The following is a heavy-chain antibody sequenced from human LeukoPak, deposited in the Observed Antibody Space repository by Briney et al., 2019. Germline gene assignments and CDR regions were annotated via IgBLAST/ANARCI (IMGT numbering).Heavy chain of an antibody. CDR1: GYTFTDYY. CDR3: ATASYSGGFAFDI. V-gene: IGHV1-69-2*01. D-gene: IGHD4-23*01. J-gene: IGHJ3*02. CDR2: VDPEDGET. Sequence: ASVKVSCKASGYTFTDYYMHWVQQAPGKGLEWMGRVDPEDGETIYAEKFQGRVTITADTSTDTAYMELSSLRSEDTAVYYCATASYSGGFAFDIWGQGTMVTVSS.